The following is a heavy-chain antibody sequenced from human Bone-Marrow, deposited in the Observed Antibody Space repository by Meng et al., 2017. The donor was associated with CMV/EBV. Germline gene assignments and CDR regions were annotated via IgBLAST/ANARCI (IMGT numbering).Heavy chain of an antibody. V-gene: IGHV1-2*02. D-gene: IGHD2/OR15-2a*01. CDR1: GYTFTAYY. Sequence: SVKVSCKSSGYTFTAYYIHWVRQAPGQGLEWMGWINPNSGGTKFANTFQGRVTMTRDTSISTAYMELSRLRSDDTAVYYCARENWSRKNFYDKVPLDCWGQGTLVTVSS. CDR3: ARENWSRKNFYDKVPLDC. J-gene: IGHJ4*02. CDR2: INPNSGGT.